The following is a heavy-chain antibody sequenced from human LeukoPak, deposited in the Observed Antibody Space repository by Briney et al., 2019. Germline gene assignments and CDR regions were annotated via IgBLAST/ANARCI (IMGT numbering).Heavy chain of an antibody. CDR3: ARDRHNYDRGGYQDAFDM. J-gene: IGHJ3*02. V-gene: IGHV3-74*01. Sequence: GGSLRLSCGASGFTFSNYWMHWVRQAPGKGLVWVSRIKSDGSSTSYAESVRGRFTISRDNAKNTLYLQMDSLRAEDTAVYYCARDRHNYDRGGYQDAFDMWGQGTMVTVSS. CDR1: GFTFSNYW. CDR2: IKSDGSST. D-gene: IGHD3-22*01.